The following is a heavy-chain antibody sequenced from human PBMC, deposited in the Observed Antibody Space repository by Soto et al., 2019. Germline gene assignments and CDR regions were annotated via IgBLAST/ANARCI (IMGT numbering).Heavy chain of an antibody. J-gene: IGHJ4*02. CDR1: GYTFTSYG. V-gene: IGHV1-46*01. Sequence: GASVKVSCKASGYTFTSYGMSWVRQAQRQGLEWMGMINPSVGSTNYVEKFQGRVTMTRDTSTSTVYMELSSLRSEDTAVYYCARESAGRDEFESSGDFDYWGQGTLVTVSS. CDR2: INPSVGST. CDR3: ARESAGRDEFESSGDFDY. D-gene: IGHD3-22*01.